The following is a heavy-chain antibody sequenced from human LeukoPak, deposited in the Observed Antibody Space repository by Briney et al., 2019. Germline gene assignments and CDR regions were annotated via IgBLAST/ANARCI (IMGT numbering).Heavy chain of an antibody. CDR3: ARAYDRSGYYYYYYFDY. CDR2: IHYSGST. Sequence: SETLSLTCTVSGGSISSGGYYWSWIRQHPGKGLEWIAYIHYSGSTYYNPSLQSPVTISVDTSKNQFSLKLSSVTAADTAVYYCARAYDRSGYYYYYYFDYWGQGTLVTVSS. V-gene: IGHV4-31*01. J-gene: IGHJ4*02. D-gene: IGHD3-22*01. CDR1: GGSISSGGYY.